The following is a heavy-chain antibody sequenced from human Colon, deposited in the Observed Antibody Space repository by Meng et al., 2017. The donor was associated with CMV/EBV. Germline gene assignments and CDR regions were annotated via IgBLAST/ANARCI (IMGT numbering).Heavy chain of an antibody. CDR2: INHSGST. J-gene: IGHJ4*02. V-gene: IGHV4-34*01. CDR3: ASGRGGRYCSGRTCDAGDS. CDR1: GGSFSFSY. Sequence: WGGGLLEPSDTLSLPWAAFGGSFSFSYGSWSRQPPGKVREAIGEINHSGSTTNTSSLEGRLIMSVDTSKNLISLRLNSVTAAETAVYYCASGRGGRYCSGRTCDAGDSWGQGTLVTVSS. D-gene: IGHD2-15*01.